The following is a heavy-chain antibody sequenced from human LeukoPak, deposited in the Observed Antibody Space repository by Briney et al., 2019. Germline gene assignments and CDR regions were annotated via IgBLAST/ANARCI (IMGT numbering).Heavy chain of an antibody. Sequence: GASVKVSCKASGYTFTSYGISWVRQAPGQGLEWMGWISAYNGNTNYAQKLQGRVTMTRDTSVGTAYMELSSLRSEDTAVYYCARAVRRGEIERYWGQGTLVTVSS. J-gene: IGHJ4*02. V-gene: IGHV1-18*01. D-gene: IGHD3-10*01. CDR2: ISAYNGNT. CDR3: ARAVRRGEIERY. CDR1: GYTFTSYG.